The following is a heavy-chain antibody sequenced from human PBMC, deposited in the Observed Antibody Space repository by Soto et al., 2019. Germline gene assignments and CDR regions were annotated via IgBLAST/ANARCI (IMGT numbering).Heavy chain of an antibody. CDR2: ISAYNGNT. Sequence: QVQLVQSGAEVKKPGASVKVSCKASGYTFTSYGISWVRQAPGQGLEWMGWISAYNGNTNNAQKLQGRVAMTTDTSTRTAYMELRSLRSDATAVYYCARSALGYSPGELDSWGQGPLVAVSS. CDR3: ARSALGYSPGELDS. V-gene: IGHV1-18*01. D-gene: IGHD5-18*01. CDR1: GYTFTSYG. J-gene: IGHJ4*02.